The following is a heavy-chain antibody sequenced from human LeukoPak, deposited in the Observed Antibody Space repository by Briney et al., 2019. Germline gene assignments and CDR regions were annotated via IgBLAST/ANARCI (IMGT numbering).Heavy chain of an antibody. CDR1: GCTFSNAW. CDR2: IKSKTDGGTT. D-gene: IGHD3-9*01. Sequence: NPGGSLRLSCAASGCTFSNAWMNWVRQAPGKGLEWVGRIKSKTDGGTTDYAAPVKGRFTISRDDSKNTLYLQMNSLKTEDTAVYYCTTDGTYYDILTGYNTRDYWGQGTLVTVSS. J-gene: IGHJ4*02. V-gene: IGHV3-15*07. CDR3: TTDGTYYDILTGYNTRDY.